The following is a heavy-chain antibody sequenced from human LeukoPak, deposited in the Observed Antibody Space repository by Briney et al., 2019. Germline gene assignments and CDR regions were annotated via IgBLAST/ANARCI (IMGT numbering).Heavy chain of an antibody. D-gene: IGHD2-15*01. J-gene: IGHJ4*02. CDR2: IRYDGSNK. V-gene: IGHV3-30*02. Sequence: PGGSLRLSCAASGFTFSIYGMHCVRQGPGKGLEWGAFIRYDGSNKYYADSVKGRFTISRDNSKNTLYLQMNSLRAEDTAVYYCARESLYCSGGSCYSGADYWGQGTLVTVSS. CDR1: GFTFSIYG. CDR3: ARESLYCSGGSCYSGADY.